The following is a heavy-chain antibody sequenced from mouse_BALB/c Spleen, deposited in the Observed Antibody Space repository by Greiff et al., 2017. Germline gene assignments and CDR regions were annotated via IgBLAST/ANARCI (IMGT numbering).Heavy chain of an antibody. CDR1: GYTFTSYW. Sequence: QVQLQQSGAELAKPGASVKMSCKASGYTFTSYWMHWVKQRPGQGLEWIGYINPSTGYTEYNQKFKDKATLTADKSSSTAYMQLSSLTSEDSAVYYCARNYGSPWYFDVWGAGTTVTVSS. J-gene: IGHJ1*01. D-gene: IGHD1-1*01. CDR3: ARNYGSPWYFDV. V-gene: IGHV1-7*01. CDR2: INPSTGYT.